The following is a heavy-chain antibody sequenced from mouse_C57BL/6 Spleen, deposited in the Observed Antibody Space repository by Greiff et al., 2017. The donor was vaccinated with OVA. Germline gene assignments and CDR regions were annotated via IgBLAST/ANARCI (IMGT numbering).Heavy chain of an antibody. CDR3: AREGDYDYLAWFAY. CDR1: GYTFTSYW. CDR2: LYPGSGST. J-gene: IGHJ3*01. Sequence: QVQLQQPGAELVKPGASVKMSCKASGYTFTSYWITWVKQRPGQGLEWIGDLYPGSGSTNYNEKFKSKATLTVDTSSSTAYMQLSSLTSEDSAVYYCAREGDYDYLAWFAYWGQGTLVTVSA. D-gene: IGHD2-4*01. V-gene: IGHV1-55*01.